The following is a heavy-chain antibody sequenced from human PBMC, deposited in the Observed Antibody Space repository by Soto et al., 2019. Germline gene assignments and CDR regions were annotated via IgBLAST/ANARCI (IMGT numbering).Heavy chain of an antibody. CDR2: ISGSGGST. CDR1: GFTFSSYA. D-gene: IGHD3-10*01. V-gene: IGHV3-23*01. Sequence: GGSLRLSCAASGFTFSSYAMSWVRQAPGKGLEWVSAISGSGGSTYYADSVKGRFTISRDNSKNTLYLQMNSLRAEDTAVYYCARIRGVRGIFFDDWGQGTLVTVSS. J-gene: IGHJ4*02. CDR3: ARIRGVRGIFFDD.